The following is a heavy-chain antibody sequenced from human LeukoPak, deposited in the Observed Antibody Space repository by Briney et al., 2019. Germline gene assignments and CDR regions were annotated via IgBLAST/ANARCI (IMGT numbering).Heavy chain of an antibody. V-gene: IGHV1-2*02. CDR2: INPKSGET. Sequence: ASVKVSCKASGYTFTVYYMHWIRQAPGQGLEWMGWINPKSGETNYAQKFQGRVTVTRDTSISTAYMELSGLRSEDTAVYYCARGIGDRFRLQHVIDYWGQGTLVTVSS. CDR3: ARGIGDRFRLQHVIDY. CDR1: GYTFTVYY. D-gene: IGHD2-21*02. J-gene: IGHJ4*02.